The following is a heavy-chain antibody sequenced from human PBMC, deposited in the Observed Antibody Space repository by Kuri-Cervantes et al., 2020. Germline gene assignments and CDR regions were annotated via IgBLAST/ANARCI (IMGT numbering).Heavy chain of an antibody. CDR2: IYYSGST. V-gene: IGHV4-61*08. D-gene: IGHD2-15*01. J-gene: IGHJ5*02. CDR3: ARGRGCSGGSCYSSVWSGITPYPFDP. Sequence: GSLRLSCTVSGGSISSGGYFWSWIRQHPGKGLEWIGYIYYSGSTNYNPSLKSRVTISVDTSKNQFSLKLSSVTAADTAVYYCARGRGCSGGSCYSSVWSGITPYPFDPWGQGTLVTVSS. CDR1: GGSISSGGYF.